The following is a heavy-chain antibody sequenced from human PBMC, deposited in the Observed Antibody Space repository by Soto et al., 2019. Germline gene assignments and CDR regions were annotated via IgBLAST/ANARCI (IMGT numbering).Heavy chain of an antibody. V-gene: IGHV4-59*08. CDR3: ARLSVGPYYYYYMDV. CDR1: GGSISSYY. Sequence: PLETLSLTCTVSGGSISSYYWSWIRQPPGKGLEWIGYIYYSGSTNYNPSLKSRVTISVDTSKNQFSLKLSSVTAADTAVYYCARLSVGPYYYYYMDVWGKGTTVTVSS. CDR2: IYYSGST. J-gene: IGHJ6*03.